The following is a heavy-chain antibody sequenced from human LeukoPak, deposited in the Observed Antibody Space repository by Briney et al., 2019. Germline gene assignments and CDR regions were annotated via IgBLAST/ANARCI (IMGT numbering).Heavy chain of an antibody. D-gene: IGHD3-22*01. J-gene: IGHJ4*02. CDR2: ISSSSSYI. CDR3: ARSHDSSGYPWFDY. V-gene: IGHV3-21*01. Sequence: PGGSLRLSCAASGFTFSSYSMNWVRQAPGKGLEWVSSISSSSSYIYYADSVKGRFTISRDNAKNSLYLQMNSLRAEDTAVYYCARSHDSSGYPWFDYWGQGTLVTVSS. CDR1: GFTFSSYS.